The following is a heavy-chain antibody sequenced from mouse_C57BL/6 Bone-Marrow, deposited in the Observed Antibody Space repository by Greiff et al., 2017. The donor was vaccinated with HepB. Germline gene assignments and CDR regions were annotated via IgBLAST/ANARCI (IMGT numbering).Heavy chain of an antibody. D-gene: IGHD2-3*01. CDR3: ARLDGYYGSAMDY. Sequence: EVKLMESGGGLVQPGGSLKLSCAASGFTFSDYYMYWVRQTPEKRLEWVAYISNGGGSTYYPDTVKGRFTISRDNAKNTLYLQMSRLKSEDTAMYYCARLDGYYGSAMDYWGQVTSVTVSS. CDR1: GFTFSDYY. CDR2: ISNGGGST. V-gene: IGHV5-12*01. J-gene: IGHJ4*01.